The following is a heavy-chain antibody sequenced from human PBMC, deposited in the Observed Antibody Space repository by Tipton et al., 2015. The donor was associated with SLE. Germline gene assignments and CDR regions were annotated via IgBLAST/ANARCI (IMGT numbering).Heavy chain of an antibody. CDR3: ARDVGSGPGY. CDR2: IYHSGST. J-gene: IGHJ4*02. Sequence: TLSLTCTVSGGSISSYYWSWIRQPPGKGLEWIGYIYHSGSTNYNPSLKSRVTISVDKSKNQFSLKLSSVTAADTAVYYCARDVGSGPGYWGQGTLVTVSS. CDR1: GGSISSYY. V-gene: IGHV4-59*12. D-gene: IGHD3-3*01.